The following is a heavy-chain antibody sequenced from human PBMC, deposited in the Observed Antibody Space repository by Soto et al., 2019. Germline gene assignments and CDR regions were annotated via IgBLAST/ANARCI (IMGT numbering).Heavy chain of an antibody. CDR3: TRDRLGSGLRADY. D-gene: IGHD6-19*01. J-gene: IGHJ4*02. Sequence: GGSLRLSCTASGFTFGDYAMSWFRQAPGKGLEWVGFIRSKAYGGTTEYAAPVKGRFTISRDDSKSIAYLQMNSLKTEDTAVYYFTRDRLGSGLRADYCGQGTLVTVSS. CDR2: IRSKAYGGTT. V-gene: IGHV3-49*03. CDR1: GFTFGDYA.